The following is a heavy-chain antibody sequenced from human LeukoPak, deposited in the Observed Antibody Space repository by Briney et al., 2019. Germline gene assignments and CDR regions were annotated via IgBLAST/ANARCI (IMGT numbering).Heavy chain of an antibody. Sequence: KSSETLSLTCTVSGGSISSYYWSWIRQPPGKGLEWIGYIYTSGSTNYNPSLKSRVTISVDTSKNQFSLKLSSVTAADTAVYYCARRYCSSTSCHDAFGIWGQGTMVTVSS. V-gene: IGHV4-4*09. CDR3: ARRYCSSTSCHDAFGI. J-gene: IGHJ3*02. D-gene: IGHD2-2*01. CDR2: IYTSGST. CDR1: GGSISSYY.